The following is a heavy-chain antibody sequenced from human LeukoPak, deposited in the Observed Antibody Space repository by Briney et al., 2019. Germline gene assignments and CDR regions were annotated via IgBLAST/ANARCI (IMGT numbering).Heavy chain of an antibody. D-gene: IGHD3-22*01. J-gene: IGHJ5*02. CDR1: GFTFSSYA. CDR2: ISGSGGST. CDR3: AKNGFAGYYDSSGYYLGNWFDP. V-gene: IGHV3-23*01. Sequence: PGGSLRLSCAASGFTFSSYAMSWVRQAPGKGLEWVSAISGSGGSTYYADSVKGRFTISRDNSKNTLYLQMNSLRAEDTAVYYCAKNGFAGYYDSSGYYLGNWFDPWGQGTLVTVSS.